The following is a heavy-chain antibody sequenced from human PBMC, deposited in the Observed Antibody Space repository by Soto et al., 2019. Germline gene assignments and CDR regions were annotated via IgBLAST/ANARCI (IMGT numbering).Heavy chain of an antibody. CDR3: ARGGRRSPGMDV. CDR2: IYYSVST. V-gene: IGHV4-31*03. CDR1: GGSISSGGYY. Sequence: QVQLQESGPGLVKPSQTLSLTCTVSGGSISSGGYYWSWIRQHPGKVLEWIGYIYYSVSTYYNPSLKSRVTISVDTSKNQFSLKLSSVTAADTAVYYCARGGRRSPGMDVWGQGTTVTVSS. J-gene: IGHJ6*02.